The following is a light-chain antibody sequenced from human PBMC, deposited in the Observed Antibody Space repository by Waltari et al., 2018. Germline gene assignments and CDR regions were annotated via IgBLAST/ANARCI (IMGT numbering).Light chain of an antibody. CDR3: QQYDTYPLT. CDR1: QNIKTW. CDR2: KAS. V-gene: IGKV1-5*03. Sequence: DIQMSQSPSTLSASIGDRVTITCRASQNIKTWVAWYQQKPGKAPKFLVYKASTLDSGVPSRFSGSGSGTEFTLTISSLQPDDFATYYCQQYDTYPLTCGGGTKVEIK. J-gene: IGKJ4*01.